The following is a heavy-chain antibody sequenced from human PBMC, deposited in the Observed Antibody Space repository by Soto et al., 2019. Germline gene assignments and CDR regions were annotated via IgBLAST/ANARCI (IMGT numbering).Heavy chain of an antibody. CDR1: GFTFSTYT. V-gene: IGHV3-23*01. Sequence: EVQLLESGGGLAQPGGSLRLSCAASGFTFSTYTMAWVRQAPGRVPGWVAGVSQDGTAHYADSDKGRFTISRDNSRDTVYLQMIALRGEDTAVYYCAKDMRPDVVWDFDYWGQGTLVTVYS. J-gene: IGHJ4*02. CDR2: VSQDGTA. D-gene: IGHD3-16*01. CDR3: AKDMRPDVVWDFDY.